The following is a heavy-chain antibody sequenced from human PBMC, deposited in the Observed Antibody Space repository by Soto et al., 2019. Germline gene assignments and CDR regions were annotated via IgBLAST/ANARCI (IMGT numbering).Heavy chain of an antibody. CDR3: AKALVPALTAKFGY. CDR2: VTASGGGT. V-gene: IGHV3-23*01. CDR1: GFIFNNYA. J-gene: IGHJ4*02. D-gene: IGHD5-18*01. Sequence: GGSLRLSCAACGFIFNNYAMTWVRQAPGKGLEWVSIVTASGGGTFYANSVKGRFTISRDNSRNTLHLQMSSLRVEDTALYYCAKALVPALTAKFGYWGQGTLVTVSS.